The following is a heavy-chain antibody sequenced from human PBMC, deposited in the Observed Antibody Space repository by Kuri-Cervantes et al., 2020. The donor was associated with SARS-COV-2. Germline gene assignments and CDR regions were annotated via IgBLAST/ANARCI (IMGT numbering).Heavy chain of an antibody. V-gene: IGHV3-48*01. CDR3: ARGGRSYFDY. Sequence: GGSLRLSCVASGFTFSSNSMNWVRQAPGKGLEWVSYISGSGFSIYYADALKGRFTISRDNAKNSLYLQRNSLTAEDTAVYYCARGGRSYFDYWGQGSLVTVSS. CDR2: ISGSGFSI. CDR1: GFTFSSNS. J-gene: IGHJ4*02.